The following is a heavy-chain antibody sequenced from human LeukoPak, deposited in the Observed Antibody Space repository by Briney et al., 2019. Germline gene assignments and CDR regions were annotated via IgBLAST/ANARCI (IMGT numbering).Heavy chain of an antibody. D-gene: IGHD3-9*01. CDR1: GFTVSSNY. CDR3: ASSSHYDILTGYSEEDAFDM. CDR2: IYSGGST. Sequence: GGSLRLSSAASGFTVSSNYMSWGRQAPGKGLEWVSVIYSGGSTDYADSVKGRFTISRDNSKNTLYLQMNSLRVEDTAVYYCASSSHYDILTGYSEEDAFDMWGRGTMVTVSS. V-gene: IGHV3-53*01. J-gene: IGHJ3*02.